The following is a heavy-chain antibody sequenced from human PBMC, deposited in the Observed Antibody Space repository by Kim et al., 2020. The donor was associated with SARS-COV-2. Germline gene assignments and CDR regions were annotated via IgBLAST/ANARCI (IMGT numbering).Heavy chain of an antibody. D-gene: IGHD6-13*01. J-gene: IGHJ6*02. V-gene: IGHV3-30*01. CDR3: AGAGQQLFYYGMDV. Sequence: ADSVKGRFTISRDHSKNTLYLQMNSLGAEDTAVYYCAGAGQQLFYYGMDVWGQGTTVTVSS.